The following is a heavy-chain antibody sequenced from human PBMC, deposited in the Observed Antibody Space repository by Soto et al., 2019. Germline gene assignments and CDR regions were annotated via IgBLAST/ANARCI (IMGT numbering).Heavy chain of an antibody. D-gene: IGHD2-15*01. J-gene: IGHJ4*02. CDR1: GFTFSNYA. CDR3: AKDAGSVCSGCRFYFQALDS. V-gene: IGHV3-23*01. Sequence: HPGGSLRLSCAASGFTFSNYAMSWVRQAPGKGLEWVSGTSVSGGSTYYADSVKGRFTISRDNSKNTLYVQMNSLRVDDTAVYYCAKDAGSVCSGCRFYFQALDSWGQGTLVTVSS. CDR2: TSVSGGST.